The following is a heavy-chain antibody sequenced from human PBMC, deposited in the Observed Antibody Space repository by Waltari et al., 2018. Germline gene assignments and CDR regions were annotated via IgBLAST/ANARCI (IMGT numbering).Heavy chain of an antibody. CDR2: VYYSESS. CDR1: GDSFSSDDYY. CDR3: ARHYRADGGSFDI. J-gene: IGHJ3*02. D-gene: IGHD1-26*01. Sequence: QVHLQESGPGLVKPSETLSLCCSVPGDSFSSDDYYWSWICQPPGKGLEWIGSVYYSESSYYNPSLKSRVTISLDKSKNQFSVLLTSVAAADTAVYYCARHYRADGGSFDIWGQGTIVTVSS. V-gene: IGHV4-39*01.